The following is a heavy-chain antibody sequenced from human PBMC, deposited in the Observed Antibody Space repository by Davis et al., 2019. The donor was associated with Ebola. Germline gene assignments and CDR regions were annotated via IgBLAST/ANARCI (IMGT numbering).Heavy chain of an antibody. CDR2: ISSNGGST. J-gene: IGHJ4*02. D-gene: IGHD3-3*01. CDR1: GFTFSSYA. Sequence: GESLKISCSASGFTFSSYAMHWVRQAPGKGLEYVSAISSNGGSTYYADSVKGRFTISRDNSKNTLYLQMSSLRAEDTAVYYCVKDAEWLLSYFDYWGQGTLVTVSS. CDR3: VKDAEWLLSYFDY. V-gene: IGHV3-64D*06.